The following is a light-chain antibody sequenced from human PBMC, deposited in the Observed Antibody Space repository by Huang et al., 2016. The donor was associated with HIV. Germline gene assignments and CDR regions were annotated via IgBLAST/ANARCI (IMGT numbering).Light chain of an antibody. Sequence: DIRLTQSPSSLSASVGDRVIITCRASQNIKRYLNWYQYKPGEAPKLLIYATSNLHIGVPSTFSGIGSETDFTLTISSLQPEGSSTYYCQQSARIPRTFGQGTKLEI. CDR1: QNIKRY. V-gene: IGKV1-39*01. J-gene: IGKJ2*01. CDR2: ATS. CDR3: QQSARIPRT.